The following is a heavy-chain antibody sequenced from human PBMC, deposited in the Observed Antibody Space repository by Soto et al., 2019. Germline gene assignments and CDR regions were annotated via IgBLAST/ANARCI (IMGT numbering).Heavy chain of an antibody. CDR1: GGSISSAAYY. D-gene: IGHD5-18*01. J-gene: IGHJ4*02. Sequence: SETLSLTCTVSGGSISSAAYYWSWIRQHPGKGLEWIGYISHSGSTYYTPSLKSRVIISADTSKNQFSVNLTSVTAADTAVYYCAREYTYGSNFFDCWGQGALVTVS. CDR2: ISHSGST. V-gene: IGHV4-31*03. CDR3: AREYTYGSNFFDC.